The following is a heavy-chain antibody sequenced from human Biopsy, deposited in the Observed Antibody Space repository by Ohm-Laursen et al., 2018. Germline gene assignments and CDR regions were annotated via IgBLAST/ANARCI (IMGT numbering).Heavy chain of an antibody. V-gene: IGHV4-59*08. D-gene: IGHD1-26*01. CDR2: IYYTGST. J-gene: IGHJ2*01. CDR1: GGSISSYY. Sequence: SDTLSLTCTVSGGSISSYYWGWIRQPPGKGLEWIGYIYYTGSTNYNPSLKSRVTISVDTSMNPLSLRLTSVTAADTAVYYCARHAPSYSGSYWRYFDLWGRGTLVTVSS. CDR3: ARHAPSYSGSYWRYFDL.